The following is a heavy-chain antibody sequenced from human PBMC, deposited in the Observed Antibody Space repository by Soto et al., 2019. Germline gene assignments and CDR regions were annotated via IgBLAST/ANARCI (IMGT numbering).Heavy chain of an antibody. V-gene: IGHV4-59*01. J-gene: IGHJ4*02. CDR3: ASQYYDYIWGSYRGYFDY. CDR1: GGSISSYY. D-gene: IGHD3-16*02. CDR2: NYYSGST. Sequence: QVQLQESGPGLVKPSETLSLTCTVSGGSISSYYWSWIRQPPGKGLEWIGYNYYSGSTNYNPSLKSRVTISVDTSKNQFSLKLSSVTAADTAVYYCASQYYDYIWGSYRGYFDYWGQGTLVTVSS.